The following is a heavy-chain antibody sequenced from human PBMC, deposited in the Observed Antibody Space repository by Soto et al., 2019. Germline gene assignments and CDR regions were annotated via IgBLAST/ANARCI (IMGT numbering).Heavy chain of an antibody. D-gene: IGHD3-22*01. Sequence: QVQLVQSGAEVKKPGASVKVSCKASGYTFTSYAMHWVRQAPGQRLEWMGWINAGNGNTKYSQKFQGRVTITRDTSASTADMELTRLRSEDTAVYYCARSSGYYSVDYWGQGTLVTVSS. CDR2: INAGNGNT. V-gene: IGHV1-3*01. CDR1: GYTFTSYA. J-gene: IGHJ4*02. CDR3: ARSSGYYSVDY.